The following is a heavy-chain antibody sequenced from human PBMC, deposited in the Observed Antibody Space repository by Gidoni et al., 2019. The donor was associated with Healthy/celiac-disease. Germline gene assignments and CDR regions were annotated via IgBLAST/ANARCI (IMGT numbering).Heavy chain of an antibody. CDR1: GGSFSGYY. CDR2: INHSGST. J-gene: IGHJ5*02. CDR3: ARSHRTNYDFWSGYYRRNWNDPYYNWFDP. Sequence: QVQLQQWGAGLLKPSETLSLTCAVYGGSFSGYYWSWIRQPPGKGLEWIGEINHSGSTNYNPSLKSRVTISVDTSKNQFSLKLSSVTAADTAVYYCARSHRTNYDFWSGYYRRNWNDPYYNWFDPWGQGTLVTVSS. V-gene: IGHV4-34*01. D-gene: IGHD3-3*01.